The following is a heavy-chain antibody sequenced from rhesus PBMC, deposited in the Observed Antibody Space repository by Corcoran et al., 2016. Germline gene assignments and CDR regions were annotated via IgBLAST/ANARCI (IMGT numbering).Heavy chain of an antibody. CDR2: IYGSGSST. CDR1: GGSISSSY. CDR3: ARGGSYYYDHYFDY. D-gene: IGHD3-16*01. J-gene: IGHJ4*01. Sequence: QLQLQESGPGLVKPSETLSVTCAVSGGSISSSYWSWIRQAPGKGLEWIGYIYGSGSSTNDNPSLKSRVTLSVDTSKNQLSLKLSSVTAADTAVYYCARGGSYYYDHYFDYWGQGVLVTVSS. V-gene: IGHV4-169*01.